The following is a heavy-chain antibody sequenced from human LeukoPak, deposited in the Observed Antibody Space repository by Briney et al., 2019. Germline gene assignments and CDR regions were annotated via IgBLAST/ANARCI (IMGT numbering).Heavy chain of an antibody. CDR2: IYYSGST. D-gene: IGHD5-12*01. Sequence: PSETLSLTCTVSGGSISIYYWSWIRQPPGKGLEWIGYIYYSGSTNYNPSLKSRVTISVDTSKNQFSLKLSSVTAADTAVYYCARGGDGYLVFDYWGQGTLVTVSS. V-gene: IGHV4-59*01. CDR1: GGSISIYY. CDR3: ARGGDGYLVFDY. J-gene: IGHJ4*02.